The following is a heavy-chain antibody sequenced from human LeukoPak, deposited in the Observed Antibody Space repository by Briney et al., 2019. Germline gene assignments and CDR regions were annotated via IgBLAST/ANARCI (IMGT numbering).Heavy chain of an antibody. J-gene: IGHJ4*02. D-gene: IGHD3-22*01. Sequence: ASVKVSCKASGYTFTSYGISWVRQAPGQGLEWMGWIGAYNGNTNYAQKLQGRVTMTTDTSTSTAYMELRSLRSDDTAVCYCARTTRTDYYDSSGHYFDYWGQGTLVTVSS. V-gene: IGHV1-18*01. CDR1: GYTFTSYG. CDR2: IGAYNGNT. CDR3: ARTTRTDYYDSSGHYFDY.